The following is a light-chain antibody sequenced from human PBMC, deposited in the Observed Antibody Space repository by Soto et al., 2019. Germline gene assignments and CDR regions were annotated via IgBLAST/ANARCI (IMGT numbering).Light chain of an antibody. CDR3: QQYNNWPPPLT. CDR2: GAS. CDR1: QSVSSN. V-gene: IGKV3-15*01. J-gene: IGKJ4*01. Sequence: EIVMTQSPATLSVSPGERATLSCRASQSVSSNLAWYQQKPGQAPRLLIYGASTRATGIPARFSGSGSGTEFTLTISSLQSEDCAVYYCQQYNNWPPPLTFGGGNKVEI.